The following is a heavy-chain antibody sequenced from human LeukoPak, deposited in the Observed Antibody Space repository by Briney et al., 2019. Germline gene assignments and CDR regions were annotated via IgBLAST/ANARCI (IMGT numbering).Heavy chain of an antibody. CDR2: INHSGST. V-gene: IGHV4-34*01. J-gene: IGHJ4*02. CDR1: GGSFSGYY. CDR3: ARVHLPYSSSSMVY. Sequence: SETLSLTCAVYGGSFSGYYWSWNRQPPGKGLEWIGEINHSGSTNYNPSLKSRVTISVDTSKNQFSLKLSSVTAADTAVYYCARVHLPYSSSSMVYWGQGTLVTVSS. D-gene: IGHD6-13*01.